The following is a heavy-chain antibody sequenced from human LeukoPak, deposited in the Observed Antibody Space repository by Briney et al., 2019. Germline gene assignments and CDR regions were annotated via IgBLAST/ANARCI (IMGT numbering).Heavy chain of an antibody. J-gene: IGHJ1*01. CDR2: IYPGDSDT. CDR1: GYSFTSYW. V-gene: IGHV5-51*01. Sequence: GESLKISCKGSGYSFTSYWIGWVRQMPGKGLEWMGIIYPGDSDTRYSPSFQGQVTISADKSISTAYLQWSSLKASDTAMYYCARPPAYCGGDCYFQHWGQGTLVTVTS. CDR3: ARPPAYCGGDCYFQH. D-gene: IGHD2-21*02.